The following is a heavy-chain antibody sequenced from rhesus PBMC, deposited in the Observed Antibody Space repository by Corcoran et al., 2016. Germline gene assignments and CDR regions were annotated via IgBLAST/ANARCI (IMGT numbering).Heavy chain of an antibody. D-gene: IGHD5-24*01. V-gene: IGHV4-165*02. CDR2: IGDRSGST. CDR3: AGGARRDTAGKFDY. J-gene: IGHJ4*01. CDR1: GGSLSGYS. Sequence: QVQLQESGPGLVKPSETLSLTCAVSGGSLSGYSWNWIRPPPGPGLEWIGFIGDRSGSTYYNPSRKSRVTSSTDTSKNQFSLKLSAVTAADTAVYYCAGGARRDTAGKFDYWGQGVLVTVSS.